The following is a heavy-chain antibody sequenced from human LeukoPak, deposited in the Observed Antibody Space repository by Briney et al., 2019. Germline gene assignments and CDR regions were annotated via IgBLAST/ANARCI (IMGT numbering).Heavy chain of an antibody. J-gene: IGHJ4*02. D-gene: IGHD4-11*01. V-gene: IGHV4-39*01. CDR3: ARFTPSSDYQFAFDY. Sequence: SETLSLTCTVSGGSISSSRYYWGWIRQPPGKGLEWIGSIYHSGSTYCNPSLKSRVTTSVDTSKNQFSLKLSSVTAADTAVYYCARFTPSSDYQFAFDYWGQGTLVTVSS. CDR2: IYHSGST. CDR1: GGSISSSRYY.